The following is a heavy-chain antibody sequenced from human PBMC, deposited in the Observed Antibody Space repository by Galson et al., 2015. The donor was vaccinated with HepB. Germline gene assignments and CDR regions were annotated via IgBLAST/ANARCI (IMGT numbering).Heavy chain of an antibody. CDR1: GGTFSSYT. J-gene: IGHJ6*02. CDR2: IIPILGIA. Sequence: SVKVSCKASGGTFSSYTISWVRQAPGQGLEWMGRIIPILGIANYAQKYQGRVTITADKSTSTAYMELSSLRSEDTAVYYCAREHDYGAYYGMDVWGQGTTVTVSS. V-gene: IGHV1-69*04. D-gene: IGHD4-17*01. CDR3: AREHDYGAYYGMDV.